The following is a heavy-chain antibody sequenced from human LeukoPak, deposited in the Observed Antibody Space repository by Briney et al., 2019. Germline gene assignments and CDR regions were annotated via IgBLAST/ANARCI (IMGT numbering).Heavy chain of an antibody. D-gene: IGHD6-19*01. V-gene: IGHV3-48*01. J-gene: IGHJ4*02. Sequence: GGSLRLSCAASGFTFSSYSMNWVRQAPGKGLEWVSYIDIGDSTTRYADSVKGRFTISRDNAKNSLHLQMNSLSAEDTALYYCAREYSSGFHYYDYWGRGTLVTVSS. CDR3: AREYSSGFHYYDY. CDR2: IDIGDSTT. CDR1: GFTFSSYS.